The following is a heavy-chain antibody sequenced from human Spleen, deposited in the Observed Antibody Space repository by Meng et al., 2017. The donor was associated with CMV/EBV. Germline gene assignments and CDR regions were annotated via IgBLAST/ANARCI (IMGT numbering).Heavy chain of an antibody. D-gene: IGHD1-1*01. CDR2: ISYDGSNK. CDR3: AKEGRAWTPFD. J-gene: IGHJ4*02. Sequence: GESLKISCAASGFTFSSYAMHWVRQAPGKGLEWVAVISYDGSNKYYADSVKGRFTISRDNSKNTLYLQMNSLRVEDTAVYYCAKEGRAWTPFDWGQGTLVTVSS. CDR1: GFTFSSYA. V-gene: IGHV3-30*04.